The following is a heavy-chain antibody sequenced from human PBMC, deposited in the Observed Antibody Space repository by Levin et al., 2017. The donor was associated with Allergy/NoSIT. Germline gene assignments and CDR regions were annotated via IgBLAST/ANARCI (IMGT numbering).Heavy chain of an antibody. J-gene: IGHJ4*02. CDR3: ARDRSTMVRGVITPIDY. CDR2: ISSSSSYT. D-gene: IGHD3-10*01. V-gene: IGHV3-11*05. CDR1: GFTFSDYY. Sequence: GESLKISCAASGFTFSDYYMSWIRQAPGKGLEWVSYISSSSSYTNYADSVKGRFTISRDNAKNSLYLQMNSLRAEDTAVYYCARDRSTMVRGVITPIDYWGQGTLVTVSS.